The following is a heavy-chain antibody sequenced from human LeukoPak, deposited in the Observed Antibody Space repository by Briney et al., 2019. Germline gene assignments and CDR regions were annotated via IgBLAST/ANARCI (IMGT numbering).Heavy chain of an antibody. Sequence: GGSLRLSCAASGFTFSSYGMHWVRQAPGKGLEWVAVISYDGSNKYYADSVKGRFTISRDNSKNTLYQQMNSLRAEDTAVYYCAKERSSTSPLTYYFDYWGQGTLVTVSS. V-gene: IGHV3-30*18. J-gene: IGHJ4*02. D-gene: IGHD2-2*01. CDR1: GFTFSSYG. CDR3: AKERSSTSPLTYYFDY. CDR2: ISYDGSNK.